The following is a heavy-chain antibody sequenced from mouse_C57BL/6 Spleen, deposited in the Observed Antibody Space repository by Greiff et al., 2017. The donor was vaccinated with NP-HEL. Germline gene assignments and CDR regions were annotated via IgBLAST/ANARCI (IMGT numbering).Heavy chain of an antibody. CDR1: GFSLTSYA. Sequence: VKLQESGPGLVAPSQSLSITCTVSGFSLTSYAISWVRQPPGKGLEWLGVIWTGGGTNYNSALKSRLSISKDNSKSQVFLKMNSLQTDDTARYYCARLYGSSYGDYAMDYWGQGTSVTVSS. J-gene: IGHJ4*01. D-gene: IGHD1-1*01. CDR3: ARLYGSSYGDYAMDY. V-gene: IGHV2-9-1*01. CDR2: IWTGGGT.